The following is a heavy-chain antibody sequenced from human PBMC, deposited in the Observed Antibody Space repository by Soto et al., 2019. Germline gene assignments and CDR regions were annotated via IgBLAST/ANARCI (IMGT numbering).Heavy chain of an antibody. CDR3: ARGRVVVPAAVMFNCLDP. J-gene: IGHJ5*02. CDR1: GAPTTWGDYS. D-gene: IGHD2-2*01. V-gene: IGHV4-30-2*01. Sequence: SETLSLTCAISGAPTTWGDYSWNWIRQPPGKGLEWIGYIFHGGSTYYNPSLRSRVTISVDRSRTQFSLKMSSVTAADTAVYYCARGRVVVPAAVMFNCLDPWGQGALVTVSS. CDR2: IFHGGST.